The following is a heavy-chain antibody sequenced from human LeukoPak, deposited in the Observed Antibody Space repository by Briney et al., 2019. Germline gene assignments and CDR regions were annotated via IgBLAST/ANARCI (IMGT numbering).Heavy chain of an antibody. CDR3: ARASYHYDSSDSKGAFDI. V-gene: IGHV3-30*03. Sequence: GGSLRLSCTASGFTFSDYGMHWVRQAPGKGLEWVAVISHEGSNKYNADSVKGRFTISRDNSKNTLYLQMNSLRAEDTAVSYCARASYHYDSSDSKGAFDIWGQGTMVTVSS. CDR1: GFTFSDYG. J-gene: IGHJ3*02. CDR2: ISHEGSNK. D-gene: IGHD3-22*01.